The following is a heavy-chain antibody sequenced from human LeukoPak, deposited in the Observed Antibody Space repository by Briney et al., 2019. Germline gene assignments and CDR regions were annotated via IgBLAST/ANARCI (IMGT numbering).Heavy chain of an antibody. Sequence: ASVKVCCKASGYTFISYGISCLRQAPGQWLELMGWINAYSGNTNYAQKLQGRVTMTTDTSTSTAYMELRSLRSDDTAVYYCARDLITMVRGVTPDYWGQGTLVTVSS. J-gene: IGHJ4*02. V-gene: IGHV1-18*01. CDR2: INAYSGNT. CDR1: GYTFISYG. CDR3: ARDLITMVRGVTPDY. D-gene: IGHD3-10*01.